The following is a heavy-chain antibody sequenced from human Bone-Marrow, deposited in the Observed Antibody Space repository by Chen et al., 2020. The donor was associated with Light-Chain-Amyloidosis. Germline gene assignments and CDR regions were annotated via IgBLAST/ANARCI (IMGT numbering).Heavy chain of an antibody. V-gene: IGHV4-4*02. CDR1: GAPISSSTW. J-gene: IGHJ6*02. CDR2: IYHSGST. CDR3: ARAVRIAARRAGGYYGMDV. D-gene: IGHD6-6*01. Sequence: QVQLQESGPGLVKPSGTLSLPCPVSGAPISSSTWWSGFGQPPGKGLEWIGEIYHSGSTNYNPSLKSRVTISVDKSKNQFSLKLSSVTAADTAVYYCARAVRIAARRAGGYYGMDVWGQGTTVTVSS.